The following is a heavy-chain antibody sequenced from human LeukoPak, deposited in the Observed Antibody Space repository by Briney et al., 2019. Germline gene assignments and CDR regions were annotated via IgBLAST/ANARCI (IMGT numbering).Heavy chain of an antibody. Sequence: LETLSLTCTVSGGSVSSSSYYWGWIRQPPGKGLEWIGNICYTGSTYYNPSLKSRVTISVDTSKNQFSLKLSSVTAADTSVYYCARRRQGPGNSDYWGQGTLVTVSS. D-gene: IGHD3-10*01. CDR2: ICYTGST. CDR3: ARRRQGPGNSDY. CDR1: GGSVSSSSYY. J-gene: IGHJ4*02. V-gene: IGHV4-39*01.